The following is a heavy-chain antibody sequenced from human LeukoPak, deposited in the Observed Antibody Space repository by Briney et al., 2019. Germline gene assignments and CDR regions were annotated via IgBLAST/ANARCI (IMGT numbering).Heavy chain of an antibody. J-gene: IGHJ4*02. CDR1: GYTFTRYG. Sequence: ASVKVSCKASGYTFTRYGISWVRRAPGQGLEWMGWFSAYNGNTNNAQKHQGRVTMTTDTSTSTAYMELRSLSSDDTAVYYCARGEAMIDYWGQGTLVTVSS. CDR3: ARGEAMIDY. V-gene: IGHV1-18*01. CDR2: FSAYNGNT. D-gene: IGHD2-2*01.